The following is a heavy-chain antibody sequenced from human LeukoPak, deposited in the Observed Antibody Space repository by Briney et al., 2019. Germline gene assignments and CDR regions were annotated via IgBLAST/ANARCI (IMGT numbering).Heavy chain of an antibody. Sequence: PSETLSLTCTVSGGSISSDAYFWSWIRQHPGKGLEWIGYISYSGSTYYSPSLKSRITISVDTSKNQFSLNLSSVTAADTAVYFCAAIVVVPPAIAYWGQGTLVTVSS. J-gene: IGHJ4*02. CDR3: AAIVVVPPAIAY. D-gene: IGHD2-2*01. CDR1: GGSISSDAYF. V-gene: IGHV4-31*03. CDR2: ISYSGST.